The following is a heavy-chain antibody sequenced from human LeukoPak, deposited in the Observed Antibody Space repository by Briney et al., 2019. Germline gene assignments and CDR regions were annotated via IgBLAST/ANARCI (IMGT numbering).Heavy chain of an antibody. CDR1: GYSISSGYF. CDR2: IYNSGST. CDR3: ARHVAVAGIDY. V-gene: IGHV4-38-2*02. D-gene: IGHD6-19*01. Sequence: SETLSLTCTVSGYSISSGYFWGWIRQPPGKGLEWIGTIYNSGSTYYNASLESRVTISVDTSKNQFSLKLSSVTAADTAVYYCARHVAVAGIDYWGQGTLVTVSS. J-gene: IGHJ4*02.